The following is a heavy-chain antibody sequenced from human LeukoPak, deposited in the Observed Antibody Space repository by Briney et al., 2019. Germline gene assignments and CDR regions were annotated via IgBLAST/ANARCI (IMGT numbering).Heavy chain of an antibody. J-gene: IGHJ3*02. CDR2: VYPGDSDT. CDR3: ARGGDGYNYGAFDI. V-gene: IGHV5-51*01. Sequence: GESLKISCKASGYSFTTYWIAWVRQMPGKGLEWMGSVYPGDSDTRYSPSFQGHVTISADRSISTAYLQWSSLKASDTATYYCARGGDGYNYGAFDIWGQGTVVTVSS. D-gene: IGHD5-24*01. CDR1: GYSFTTYW.